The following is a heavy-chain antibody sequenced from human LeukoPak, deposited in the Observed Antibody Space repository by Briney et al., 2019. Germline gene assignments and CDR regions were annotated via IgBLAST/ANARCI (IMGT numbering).Heavy chain of an antibody. CDR1: GGSLSSGRYY. V-gene: IGHV4-61*02. J-gene: IGHJ5*02. CDR3: ASLRRVTVTNSYNWFDP. D-gene: IGHD4-17*01. CDR2: IYTSGST. Sequence: SQTLSLTCTVSGGSLSSGRYYWSWIRQPAGKGLEWIGRIYTSGSTNYNPSLKSRVTISVDTSKNQFSLRLSSVTAADTAVYYCASLRRVTVTNSYNWFDPWGQGTLVTVSS.